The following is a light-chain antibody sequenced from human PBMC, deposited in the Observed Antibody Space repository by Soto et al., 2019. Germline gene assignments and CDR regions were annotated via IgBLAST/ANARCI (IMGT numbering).Light chain of an antibody. CDR1: QSVGYS. J-gene: IGKJ2*01. CDR3: HQYDNAPQT. CDR2: GAS. V-gene: IGKV3-15*01. Sequence: EMVITQSPATLSVSPGEGATLSCRASQSVGYSLAWYQQKPGQAPRVLIYGASTRVTGIPARFSGSGSGTDFTLTISRLEPEDFAVYYCHQYDNAPQTFGQGTKVEI.